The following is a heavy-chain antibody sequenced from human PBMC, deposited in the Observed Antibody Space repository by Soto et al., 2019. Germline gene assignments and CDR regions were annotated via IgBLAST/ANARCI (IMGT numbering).Heavy chain of an antibody. CDR3: ARGGGVRLIKYYYYYGMDV. CDR2: IYYSGST. D-gene: IGHD2-8*01. CDR1: GGSISSYY. Sequence: SETLSLTCTFSGGSISSYYWSWIRQPPGKGLEWIGYIYYSGSTNYNPSLKSRVTISVDTSKNQFSLKLSSVTAADTAVYYCARGGGVRLIKYYYYYGMDVWGQGTTVTVSS. V-gene: IGHV4-59*12. J-gene: IGHJ6*02.